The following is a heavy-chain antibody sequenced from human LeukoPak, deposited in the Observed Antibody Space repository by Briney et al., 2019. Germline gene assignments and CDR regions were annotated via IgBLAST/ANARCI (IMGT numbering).Heavy chain of an antibody. D-gene: IGHD6-19*01. Sequence: PGGSLRLSCAASGFTFSSYSMNWVRQAPGKRLEWVSSISSSSSYIYYADSVKGRFTISRDNAKNSLYLQMNSLRAEDTAVYYCARGREAVAVHFDYWGQGTLVTVSS. CDR2: ISSSSSYI. CDR3: ARGREAVAVHFDY. J-gene: IGHJ4*02. CDR1: GFTFSSYS. V-gene: IGHV3-21*01.